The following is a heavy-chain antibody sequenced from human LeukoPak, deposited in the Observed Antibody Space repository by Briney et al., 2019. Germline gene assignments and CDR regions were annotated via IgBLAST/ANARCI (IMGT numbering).Heavy chain of an antibody. CDR3: ARGDYYDSDWFDP. J-gene: IGHJ5*02. V-gene: IGHV3-30*02. CDR1: GFTFSSYG. Sequence: GGSLRLSCAASGFTFSSYGMHWVRQAPGKGLEWVAFIRSDGSNKYYADSVRGRFTISRDNSKNTLYLQMNSLRAEDSAVYYCARGDYYDSDWFDPWGQGTLVTVSS. CDR2: IRSDGSNK. D-gene: IGHD3-22*01.